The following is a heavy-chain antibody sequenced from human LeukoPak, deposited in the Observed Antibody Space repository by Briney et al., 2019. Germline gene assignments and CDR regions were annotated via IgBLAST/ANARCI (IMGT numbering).Heavy chain of an antibody. V-gene: IGHV1-2*02. CDR1: ANTFTGDY. J-gene: IGHJ4*02. Sequence: ASVKVSCKSSANTFTGDYIHWVRQALGQGLEWIGWINPNNGGTNYAQKFQGRVTMTRDTSIRTASMELSSLTSDDTAVYFCARAFGYSYGFDYWGQGTLVTVSS. CDR3: ARAFGYSYGFDY. D-gene: IGHD5-18*01. CDR2: INPNNGGT.